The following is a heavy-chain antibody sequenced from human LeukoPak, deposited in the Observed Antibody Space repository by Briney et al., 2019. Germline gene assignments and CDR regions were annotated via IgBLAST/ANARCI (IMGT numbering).Heavy chain of an antibody. CDR2: IYYSGST. Sequence: PSETLSLTCTVSGGSISSYYWSWIRQPPGKGLEWIGYIYYSGSTNYNPSRKSRVTISVDTSKNQFSLKLSSVTAADTAVYYCARADYYGSGSYYNGWGQGTLVTVSS. J-gene: IGHJ4*02. D-gene: IGHD3-10*01. V-gene: IGHV4-59*01. CDR1: GGSISSYY. CDR3: ARADYYGSGSYYNG.